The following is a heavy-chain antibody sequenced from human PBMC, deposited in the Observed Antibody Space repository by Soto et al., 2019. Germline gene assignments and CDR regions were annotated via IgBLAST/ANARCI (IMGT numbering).Heavy chain of an antibody. CDR3: ARLRRDGYSYDY. V-gene: IGHV3-72*01. CDR1: GFTFSDHY. J-gene: IGHJ4*02. D-gene: IGHD5-18*01. Sequence: EVQLVESGGGLVQPGGSLRLSCAASGFTFSDHYMDWVRQAPGQGLEWVGRTRNKANGYTTEYAASVKGRFTISRDDSKNSLYLQMNSLKTEDTAVYYCARLRRDGYSYDYWGQGTLVTVSS. CDR2: TRNKANGYTT.